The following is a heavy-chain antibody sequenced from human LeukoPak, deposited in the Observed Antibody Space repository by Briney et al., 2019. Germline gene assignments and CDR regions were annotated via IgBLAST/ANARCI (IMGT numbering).Heavy chain of an antibody. V-gene: IGHV4-59*01. CDR3: VRASLGDYYFDY. D-gene: IGHD4-17*01. J-gene: IGHJ4*02. CDR2: IYYSGST. Sequence: SETLSLTCIVSGGSISSYYWSWIRQPPGKGLEWIGYIYYSGSTNYNPSLKSRVTILVDTSKNRFSLNLGSVTAADTAVYYCVRASLGDYYFDYWGQGTLVTVSS. CDR1: GGSISSYY.